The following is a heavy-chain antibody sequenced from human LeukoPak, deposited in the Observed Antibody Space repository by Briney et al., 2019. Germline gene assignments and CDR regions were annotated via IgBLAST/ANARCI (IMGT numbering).Heavy chain of an antibody. CDR3: AKETVADSDFDY. V-gene: IGHV3-23*01. CDR2: IGVSASRT. J-gene: IGHJ4*02. CDR1: GFTISNYG. Sequence: GGSLRLSCAASGFTISNYGMGWVRQAPGKGLEWVSGIGVSASRTNYADSVKGRFSISRDNPKNTLYLQMISLTVDDTAVYYCAKETVADSDFDYWGQGTLVTVSS. D-gene: IGHD6-13*01.